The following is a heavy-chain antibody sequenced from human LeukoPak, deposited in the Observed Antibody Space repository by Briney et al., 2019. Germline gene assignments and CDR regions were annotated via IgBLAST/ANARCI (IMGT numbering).Heavy chain of an antibody. V-gene: IGHV3-53*01. D-gene: IGHD3-9*01. CDR2: IYSGGST. Sequence: GGSLRLSCAASGFTVSSNYMSWVRQAPGKGLEWVSVIYSGGSTYYADSVKGRFTISRDNSKNTLYLQMNSLGAEDTAVYFCVKMRFFDWLLYGFDSWGQGTLVTVSS. CDR3: VKMRFFDWLLYGFDS. CDR1: GFTVSSNY. J-gene: IGHJ4*02.